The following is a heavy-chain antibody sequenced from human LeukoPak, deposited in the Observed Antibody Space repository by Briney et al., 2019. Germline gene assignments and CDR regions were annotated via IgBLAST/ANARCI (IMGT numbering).Heavy chain of an antibody. Sequence: GGSLRLSCAASGFTFSVYPMSWIRQAPGKGLEWVSAISVSGDSTYYAVSVKGRFTISRDNSKNTLYLQMNSLRAEGTAVYYCAKDHGVWGQGTLVTVSS. CDR3: AKDHGV. CDR2: ISVSGDST. CDR1: GFTFSVYP. J-gene: IGHJ4*02. V-gene: IGHV3-23*01.